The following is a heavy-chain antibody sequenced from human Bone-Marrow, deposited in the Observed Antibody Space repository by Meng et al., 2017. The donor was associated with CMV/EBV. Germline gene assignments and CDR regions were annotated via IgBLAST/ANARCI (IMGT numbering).Heavy chain of an antibody. Sequence: GGSLRLSCAASGFTFSDYYMSWIRQAPGKGLEWVSYISSSGSTIYYADSVKGRFTISRDNAKNSLYLQMNSLRAEDTAVYYCARDRSTRGYDFWSGYPDPYYFDYWGQGTLVTVHS. CDR2: ISSSGSTI. J-gene: IGHJ4*02. D-gene: IGHD3-3*01. V-gene: IGHV3-11*01. CDR1: GFTFSDYY. CDR3: ARDRSTRGYDFWSGYPDPYYFDY.